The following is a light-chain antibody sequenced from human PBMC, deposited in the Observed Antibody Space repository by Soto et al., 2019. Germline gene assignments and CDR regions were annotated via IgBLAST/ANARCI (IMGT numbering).Light chain of an antibody. Sequence: QSVLTQPPSASGTPGQRVTISCSGSCSNIGSNTVNWYQQLPGTAPKLLIDSNNQRPSGVPDRFSGSKSGTSASLAISGLQSEDEADYYCAAWDDSLNGVVFGGRTKVTVL. V-gene: IGLV1-44*01. CDR2: SNN. CDR3: AAWDDSLNGVV. J-gene: IGLJ2*01. CDR1: CSNIGSNT.